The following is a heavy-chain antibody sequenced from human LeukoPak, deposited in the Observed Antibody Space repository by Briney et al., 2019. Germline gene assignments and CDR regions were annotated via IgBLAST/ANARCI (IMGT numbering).Heavy chain of an antibody. CDR1: GFTFSSYG. D-gene: IGHD3-10*01. Sequence: GRSLRLSCAASGFTFSSYGMHWVRQAPGKGLEWVAVIWYDGSNKYYADSVKGRFTISRDNSKNTLYLQMSSLRAEDTAVYYCARDNERFGELSLDYWGQGTLVTVSS. CDR2: IWYDGSNK. V-gene: IGHV3-33*01. J-gene: IGHJ4*02. CDR3: ARDNERFGELSLDY.